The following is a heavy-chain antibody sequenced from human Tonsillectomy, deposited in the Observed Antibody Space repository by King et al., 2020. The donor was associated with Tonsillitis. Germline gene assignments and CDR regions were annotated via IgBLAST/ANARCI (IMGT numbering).Heavy chain of an antibody. CDR1: GFTFSNYN. CDR2: ISSSGSTI. D-gene: IGHD4-17*01. J-gene: IGHJ6*02. Sequence: VQLVESGGGLVQRGGSLRLSCAASGFTFSNYNMNWVRQAPGKGLEWVSYISSSGSTIYYADSVKGRFTSSRDNAKNSLYLQMNSLRAEDTAVYYCASLYGDYSFGMDVWGQGTTVTVSS. V-gene: IGHV3-48*01. CDR3: ASLYGDYSFGMDV.